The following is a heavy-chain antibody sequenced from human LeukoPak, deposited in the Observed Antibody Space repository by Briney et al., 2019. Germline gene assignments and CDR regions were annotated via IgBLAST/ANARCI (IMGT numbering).Heavy chain of an antibody. CDR3: ARAPAEIGGYYPEYFRH. V-gene: IGHV3-74*01. D-gene: IGHD3-22*01. J-gene: IGHJ1*01. Sequence: GGSLRLSCAASGFTFSRYWMHWVRHAPGEGLVWVSRIKSDGSTNYADSQKSRFTISRENTKNTVSLQMNSLRAEDTGVYYCARAPAEIGGYYPEYFRHWGQGALVTVSS. CDR2: IKSDGST. CDR1: GFTFSRYW.